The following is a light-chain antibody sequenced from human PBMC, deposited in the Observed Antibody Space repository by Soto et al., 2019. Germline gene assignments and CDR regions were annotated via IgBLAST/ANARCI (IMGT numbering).Light chain of an antibody. V-gene: IGLV2-8*01. CDR1: SSDVGAYNY. J-gene: IGLJ1*01. CDR3: SSYAGTYTLYL. CDR2: EVS. Sequence: QSALSHPPSASWSPGQAVTISCTGTSSDVGAYNYVSWYQQHPGKAPKLMIYEVSKRPSGVPDRFSGSKSGNTASPTVSGLQAEDEADYYCSSYAGTYTLYLFGTGTKVTVL.